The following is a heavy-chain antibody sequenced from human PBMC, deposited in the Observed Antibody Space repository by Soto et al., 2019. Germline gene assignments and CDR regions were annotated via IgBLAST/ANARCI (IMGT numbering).Heavy chain of an antibody. D-gene: IGHD3-9*01. Sequence: EVQLLESGGGLVQPGGSLRLSCAASGFTFSSYAMSWVRQAPRKGLEWVSGISGSGVSTYYADSVKGRFTISRDNSKNTLYLQMNSLRAEATAVYYCAKGAWYYDILTGYGYFDYWGQGTLVTVYS. CDR2: ISGSGVST. J-gene: IGHJ4*02. CDR3: AKGAWYYDILTGYGYFDY. CDR1: GFTFSSYA. V-gene: IGHV3-23*01.